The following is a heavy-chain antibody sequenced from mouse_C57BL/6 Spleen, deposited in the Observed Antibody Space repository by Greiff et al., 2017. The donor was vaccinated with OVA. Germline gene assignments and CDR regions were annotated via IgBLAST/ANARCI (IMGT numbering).Heavy chain of an antibody. CDR2: ISSGGSYT. D-gene: IGHD2-2*01. Sequence: EVMLVESGGDLVKPGGSLKLSCAASGFTFSSYGMSWVRQTPDKRLEWVATISSGGSYTYYPDSVKGRFTISRDNAKNTLYLQMSSLKSEDTAMYYCARQGYYGYDVRYFDYWGQGTTRTVSS. CDR3: ARQGYYGYDVRYFDY. J-gene: IGHJ2*01. CDR1: GFTFSSYG. V-gene: IGHV5-6*01.